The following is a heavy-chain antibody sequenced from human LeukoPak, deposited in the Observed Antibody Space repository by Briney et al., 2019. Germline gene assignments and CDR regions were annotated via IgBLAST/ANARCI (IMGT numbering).Heavy chain of an antibody. CDR1: GFTFSIYG. V-gene: IGHV3-33*01. CDR3: ARAVRPFDY. Sequence: GRSLRLSCAASGFTFSIYGMHWVRQAPGKGLEWVAVIWNDGSNKYYADSVKGRFTISRDNSKNTLYLQMNSLRTEDMAVYYCARAVRPFDYWGQGTLVNVSS. D-gene: IGHD4-23*01. CDR2: IWNDGSNK. J-gene: IGHJ4*02.